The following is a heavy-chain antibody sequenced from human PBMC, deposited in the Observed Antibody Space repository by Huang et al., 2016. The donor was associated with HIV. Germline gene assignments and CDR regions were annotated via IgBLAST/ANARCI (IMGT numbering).Heavy chain of an antibody. V-gene: IGHV4-34*01. CDR2: INHSEST. Sequence: QVQLQQWGAGLLRPSETLSLTCAVYGGSFSGYSGTWIRQPPGKGLEWIWEINHSESTNYNPSLKRRVTISVDTSRNQFALTLTSVTAADTAVYYCARGQGGYYYYYMDVWGKGTTVTVSS. J-gene: IGHJ6*03. CDR1: GGSFSGYS. CDR3: ARGQGGYYYYYMDV.